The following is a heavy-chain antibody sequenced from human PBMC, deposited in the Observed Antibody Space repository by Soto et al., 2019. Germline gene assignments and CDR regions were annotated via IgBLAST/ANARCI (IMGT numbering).Heavy chain of an antibody. CDR1: GGTFSSYA. CDR3: ARDTPLYYDSWSGYSSGPYYYYYGMDV. V-gene: IGHV1-69*13. J-gene: IGHJ6*02. CDR2: IIPIFGTA. Sequence: SVKVSCKASGGTFSSYAISWVRQAPGQGLEWMGGIIPIFGTANYAQKFQGRVTITADESTSTAYMELSSLRSEDTAVYYCARDTPLYYDSWSGYSSGPYYYYYGMDVWGQGTTVTVSS. D-gene: IGHD3-3*01.